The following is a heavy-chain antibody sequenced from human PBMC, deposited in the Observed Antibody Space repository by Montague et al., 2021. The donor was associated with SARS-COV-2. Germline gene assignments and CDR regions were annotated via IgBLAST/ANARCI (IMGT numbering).Heavy chain of an antibody. D-gene: IGHD2-2*01. V-gene: IGHV4-34*01. CDR1: GGSFSNYY. J-gene: IGHJ3*02. CDR3: ARGRRPLVVPGARPAGRAFDI. Sequence: SETLSLTCAISGGSFSNYYWSWIRQPPGKGLEWIGEVNQSGTTIYNPSVKSGVTTSEDTSKNQIYLRLNSVTAADTAVYYCARGRRPLVVPGARPAGRAFDIWGQGTMVTVSS. CDR2: VNQSGTT.